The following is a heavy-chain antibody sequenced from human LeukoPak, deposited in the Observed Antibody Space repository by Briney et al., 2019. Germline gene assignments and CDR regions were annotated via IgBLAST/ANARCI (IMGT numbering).Heavy chain of an antibody. J-gene: IGHJ4*02. CDR3: ARGGGSYYPAFDY. CDR2: IYYSGST. V-gene: IGHV4-59*01. Sequence: SETLSLTCTGSGGSISSYYWSWLRQPPGKGLEWIGYIYYSGSTNYNPSLKSRVTTSVDTSKNQFSLKLSSVTAADPAVYYCARGGGSYYPAFDYWGQGTLVTVSS. CDR1: GGSISSYY. D-gene: IGHD1-26*01.